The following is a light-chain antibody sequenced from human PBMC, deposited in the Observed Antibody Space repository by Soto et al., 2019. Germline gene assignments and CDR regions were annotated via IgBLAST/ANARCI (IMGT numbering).Light chain of an antibody. J-gene: IGKJ1*01. V-gene: IGKV3-20*01. CDR1: QGISSRY. Sequence: EIVLTQSPGTLSLSPGERATLSCRASQGISSRYLAWYQQKPGQAPRLLIYDASNRATGIPDRFGGSGSGTDFTLTISRLESEDFAVYYCQQYGSSPWTFGQGTKVEIK. CDR2: DAS. CDR3: QQYGSSPWT.